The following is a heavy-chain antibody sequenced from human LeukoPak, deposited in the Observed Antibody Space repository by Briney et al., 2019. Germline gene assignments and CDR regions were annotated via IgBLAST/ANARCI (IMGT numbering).Heavy chain of an antibody. V-gene: IGHV3-33*06. Sequence: GGSLRLSCAAFGFIFSSYGMHWVRQAPGKGLEWVAVIWYDGNNKYYADSVKGRFTISRDNSKNTLYLQMNSLRAEDTAVYYCAKPYYYDGSGYYHPFDYWGQGTPVTVSS. J-gene: IGHJ4*02. CDR3: AKPYYYDGSGYYHPFDY. D-gene: IGHD3-22*01. CDR2: IWYDGNNK. CDR1: GFIFSSYG.